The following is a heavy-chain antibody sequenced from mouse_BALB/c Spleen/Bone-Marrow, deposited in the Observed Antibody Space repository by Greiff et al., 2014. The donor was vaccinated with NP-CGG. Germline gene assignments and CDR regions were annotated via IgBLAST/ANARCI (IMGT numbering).Heavy chain of an antibody. V-gene: IGHV14-3*02. J-gene: IGHJ3*01. CDR1: GFNIKDTY. Sequence: EVQLQQSGAELVKPGASVKLSCTASGFNIKDTYMHWVKQRPEQGLEWMGRIDPANGNTKYDPKFQGKATITADTSSNTAYLQLSSLTSEDTAVYYCATGFAYWGQGTLVTVSA. CDR2: IDPANGNT. CDR3: ATGFAY.